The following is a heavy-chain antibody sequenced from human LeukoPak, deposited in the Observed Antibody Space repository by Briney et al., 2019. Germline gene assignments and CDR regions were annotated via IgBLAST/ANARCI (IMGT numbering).Heavy chain of an antibody. CDR3: ARDRYGDGFAHLDY. Sequence: ASVKVSCKASGYTFTDYYMHWVRQAPGQGLEWMGWINPNSGGTNNAQKFQGRVTMTRDTSISTAYMELSRLRSDDTAVYYCARDRYGDGFAHLDYWGQGALVTVSS. CDR2: INPNSGGT. D-gene: IGHD5-24*01. CDR1: GYTFTDYY. J-gene: IGHJ4*02. V-gene: IGHV1-2*02.